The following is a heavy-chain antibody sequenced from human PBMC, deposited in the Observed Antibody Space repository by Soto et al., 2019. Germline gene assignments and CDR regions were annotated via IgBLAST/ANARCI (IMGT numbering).Heavy chain of an antibody. J-gene: IGHJ6*02. D-gene: IGHD5-18*01. CDR1: GFTFSSYA. CDR2: ISYDGSNK. CDR3: ARGFAYGYSYVNYYYYGMDV. Sequence: GGSLRLSCAASGFTFSSYAMHWVRQAPGKGLEWVAVISYDGSNKYYADSVKGRFTISRDNSKNTLYLQMNSLRAEDTAVYYCARGFAYGYSYVNYYYYGMDVWGQGXTVTVYS. V-gene: IGHV3-30-3*01.